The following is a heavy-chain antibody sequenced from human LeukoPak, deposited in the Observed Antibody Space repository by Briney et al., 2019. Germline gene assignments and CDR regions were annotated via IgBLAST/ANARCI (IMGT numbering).Heavy chain of an antibody. D-gene: IGHD2-2*01. CDR3: ARSIYCSSTSCRDY. J-gene: IGHJ4*02. CDR2: INHSGST. Sequence: SETLSLTCAVYGGSFSGYYWSWIRQPPGKGPEWIGEINHSGSTNYNPSLKSRVTISVDTSKNQFSLKLSSVTAADTAVYYCARSIYCSSTSCRDYWGQGTLVTVSS. V-gene: IGHV4-34*01. CDR1: GGSFSGYY.